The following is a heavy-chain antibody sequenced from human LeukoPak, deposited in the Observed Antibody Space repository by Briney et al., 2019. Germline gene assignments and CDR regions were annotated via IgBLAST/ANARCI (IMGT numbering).Heavy chain of an antibody. CDR3: AKSCPSIAAAGRGGAFDI. V-gene: IGHV3-23*01. CDR2: ISGSGGST. Sequence: GGSLRLSCAASGLTFSSYAMSWVRQAPGKGVEWVSAISGSGGSTYYADSVKGRFTISRDNSKNTLYLQMNSLRAEDTAVYYCAKSCPSIAAAGRGGAFDIWGQGTMVTVSS. J-gene: IGHJ3*02. CDR1: GLTFSSYA. D-gene: IGHD6-13*01.